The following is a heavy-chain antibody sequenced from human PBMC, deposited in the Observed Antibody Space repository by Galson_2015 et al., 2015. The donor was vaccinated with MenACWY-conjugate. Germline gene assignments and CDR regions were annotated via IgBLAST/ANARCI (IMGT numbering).Heavy chain of an antibody. CDR1: GFSVSSTY. V-gene: IGHV3-66*02. CDR3: ARHTDYLGGDYRYVDPDALDI. CDR2: IYSGGTT. Sequence: SLRLSCAASGFSVSSTYMFWVRQPPGKGLEWVSVIYSGGTTYYADSVKGRFTISRDNSKNMVFLQMNSLTADDMAVYFCARHTDYLGGDYRYVDPDALDIWGQGTMVTVSS. D-gene: IGHD3-16*02. J-gene: IGHJ3*02.